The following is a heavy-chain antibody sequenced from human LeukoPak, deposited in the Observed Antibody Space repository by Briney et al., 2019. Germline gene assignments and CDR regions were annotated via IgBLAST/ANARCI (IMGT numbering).Heavy chain of an antibody. V-gene: IGHV3-30-3*01. CDR3: VLGHYGGLFDN. CDR1: GFTFSSYD. Sequence: PGGSLRLSCAASGFTFSSYDMHWVRQAPGKGLEWVAVTSYDGGNKDYADSVKGRFTISRDNSKNTLYVQMNSLRVEDTAVYYCVLGHYGGLFDNWGQGTLVTVSS. CDR2: TSYDGGNK. J-gene: IGHJ4*02. D-gene: IGHD4-23*01.